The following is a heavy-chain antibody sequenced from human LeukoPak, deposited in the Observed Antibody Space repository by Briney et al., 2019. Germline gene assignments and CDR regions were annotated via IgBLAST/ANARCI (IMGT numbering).Heavy chain of an antibody. Sequence: PGGSLRLSCEASGFTFTTYAMSWVRQAPGKGLEWVSGISGSGGNTYYADSVKGRFTISRDNSKNTLYLQMNTLRAEDTAVYYCAHAGGYNSDYWGQGTLVTVSS. CDR3: AHAGGYNSDY. CDR1: GFTFTTYA. D-gene: IGHD5-24*01. J-gene: IGHJ4*02. V-gene: IGHV3-23*01. CDR2: ISGSGGNT.